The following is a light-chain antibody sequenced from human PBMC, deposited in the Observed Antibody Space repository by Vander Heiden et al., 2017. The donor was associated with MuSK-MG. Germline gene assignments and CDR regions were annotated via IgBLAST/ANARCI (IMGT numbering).Light chain of an antibody. CDR1: PSVTNY. CDR3: QRSYNVPVT. V-gene: IGKV1-39*01. J-gene: IGKJ4*01. Sequence: DNQLTQSPSSLSASVGDRVTISCRASPSVTNYLNWYQHKPGKAPQLLIYAASNLESGVPSRFSGSGSGTHFTLTINSLHPEDFATYYCQRSYNVPVTFGGGTKLEI. CDR2: AAS.